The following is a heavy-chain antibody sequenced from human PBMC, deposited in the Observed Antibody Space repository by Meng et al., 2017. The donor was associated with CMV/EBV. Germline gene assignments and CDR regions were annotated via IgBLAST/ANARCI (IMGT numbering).Heavy chain of an antibody. D-gene: IGHD3-22*01. CDR2: IYYSAST. Sequence: VSAASISSSRSYCGCIRQPPGKGLALIGSIYYSASTYYNPSLKSRVTISVDTSKNQFSLKLSSVTAADTAVYYCARDFRGDDSSGFDWGQGTLVTVS. J-gene: IGHJ4*02. CDR1: AASISSSRSY. CDR3: ARDFRGDDSSGFD. V-gene: IGHV4-39*07.